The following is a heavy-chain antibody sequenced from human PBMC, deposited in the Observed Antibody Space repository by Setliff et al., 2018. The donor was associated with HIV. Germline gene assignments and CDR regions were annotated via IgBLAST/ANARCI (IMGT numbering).Heavy chain of an antibody. CDR1: GGSISTYY. D-gene: IGHD3-22*01. Sequence: SSETLSLTCTVSGGSISTYYWSWIRQPPGKGLEWIGYIYYSGNTNYNPSFKSRVTISVDTSKNQFSLRVNSVTAADTAVYYCARSLVPSGYYYGRHAFDIWGQGTKVTVSS. CDR2: IYYSGNT. V-gene: IGHV4-59*08. CDR3: ARSLVPSGYYYGRHAFDI. J-gene: IGHJ3*02.